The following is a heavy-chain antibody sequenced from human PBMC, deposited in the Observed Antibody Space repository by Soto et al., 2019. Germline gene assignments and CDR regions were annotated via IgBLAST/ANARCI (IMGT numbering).Heavy chain of an antibody. CDR2: IYYSGST. D-gene: IGHD4-17*01. CDR3: ARGQKDYGFLNPPDY. Sequence: SETLSLTCTVSGGSISSGGYYWSWIRQHPGKGLEWIGYIYYSGSTYYNPSLKSRVTISVDTSKNQFSLKLSSVTAADTAVYYCARGQKDYGFLNPPDYWGQGTLVTVSS. J-gene: IGHJ4*02. CDR1: GGSISSGGYY. V-gene: IGHV4-31*03.